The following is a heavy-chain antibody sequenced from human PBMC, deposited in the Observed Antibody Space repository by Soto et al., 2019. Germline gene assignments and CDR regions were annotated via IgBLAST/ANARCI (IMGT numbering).Heavy chain of an antibody. CDR1: GYSFTSYW. Sequence: GESLKISCKGSGYSFTSYWIGWVRQMPGKGLEWMGIIYPGDSDTRYSPSFQGQVTISADKSISTAYLQWSSLKASDTAMYYCARHGYIAAPWRYNWFDPWGQGTLVTVSS. CDR3: ARHGYIAAPWRYNWFDP. CDR2: IYPGDSDT. D-gene: IGHD6-6*01. V-gene: IGHV5-51*01. J-gene: IGHJ5*02.